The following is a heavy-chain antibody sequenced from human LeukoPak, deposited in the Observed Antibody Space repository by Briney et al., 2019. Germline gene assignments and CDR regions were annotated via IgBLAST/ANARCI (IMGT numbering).Heavy chain of an antibody. CDR3: ARGHRDYDILTGYYYNY. D-gene: IGHD3-9*01. CDR1: GGSFSGYY. CDR2: INHSGSI. J-gene: IGHJ4*02. V-gene: IGHV4-34*01. Sequence: SETLSLTCAVYGGSFSGYYWSWIRQPPGKGLEWIGEINHSGSINYNPSLKSRVTISGDTSKNQFSLKLSSVTAADTAVYYCARGHRDYDILTGYYYNYWGQGTLVTVSS.